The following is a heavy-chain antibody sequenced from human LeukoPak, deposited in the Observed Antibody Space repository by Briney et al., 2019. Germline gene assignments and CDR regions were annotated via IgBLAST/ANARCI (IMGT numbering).Heavy chain of an antibody. CDR1: GGSISSYY. V-gene: IGHV4-38-2*02. D-gene: IGHD6-19*01. CDR3: ASVAGPYYYYYYMDV. J-gene: IGHJ6*03. Sequence: SETLSLTCTVSGGSISSYYWGWIRQPPGKGLEWIGSIYHSGSTYYNPSLKSRVTISVDTSKNQFSLKLSSVTAADTAVYYCASVAGPYYYYYYMDVWGKGTTVTVSS. CDR2: IYHSGST.